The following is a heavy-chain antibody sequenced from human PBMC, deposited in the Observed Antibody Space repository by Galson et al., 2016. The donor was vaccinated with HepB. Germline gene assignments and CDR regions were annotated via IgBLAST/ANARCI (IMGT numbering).Heavy chain of an antibody. Sequence: SLRLSCAASGFTFSSYWMHWVRQTPGKGLVWVSRINGDGSSTNYADSVKGRFTISRENAKNTLFLQMNSLGAEDTAVYYCARVGRSISNALDIWGQGTVVTVTS. CDR3: ARVGRSISNALDI. J-gene: IGHJ3*02. CDR2: INGDGSST. CDR1: GFTFSSYW. V-gene: IGHV3-74*01. D-gene: IGHD2-21*01.